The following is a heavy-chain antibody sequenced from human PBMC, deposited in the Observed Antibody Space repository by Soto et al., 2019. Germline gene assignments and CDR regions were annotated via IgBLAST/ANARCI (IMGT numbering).Heavy chain of an antibody. Sequence: LPETLSLPCNVSGGSISDYYWCWIRQPAGKGLEWIGRLYASGTTDYNPSLRSRVTMSVDTSKNHFSLRLNSVTAADTAVYYCTLCATAGYFDLWGRGTLVTVSS. CDR2: LYASGTT. J-gene: IGHJ2*01. CDR1: GGSISDYY. V-gene: IGHV4-4*07. CDR3: TLCATAGYFDL.